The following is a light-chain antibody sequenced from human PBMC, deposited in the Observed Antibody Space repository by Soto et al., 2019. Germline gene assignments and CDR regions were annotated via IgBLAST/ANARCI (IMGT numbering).Light chain of an antibody. J-gene: IGLJ2*01. Sequence: QSVLTQPPSVSAAPGQRVTISCSGSSSNIENNYVSWYQQLPGTAPKLLIYDIYRRPSGIPDRFSGSKSGTSATLGITGLQTGDEADYYCGTWDSSLSAVVFGGGTKVTVL. CDR3: GTWDSSLSAVV. CDR2: DIY. CDR1: SSNIENNY. V-gene: IGLV1-51*01.